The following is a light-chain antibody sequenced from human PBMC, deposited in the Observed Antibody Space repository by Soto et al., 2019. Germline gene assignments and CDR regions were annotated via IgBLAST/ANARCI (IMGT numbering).Light chain of an antibody. V-gene: IGLV6-57*04. CDR1: SGSIASNY. CDR2: EDD. Sequence: NFMLTQPHSVSESPGKTVTISCTRTSGSIASNYVQWYQQRPGSAPTTLIYEDDQRPSGVPDRFSGSIDRSSNSASLTISGLKTEDEAHYYCHSYDSSNPVVFGGGTKVTVL. CDR3: HSYDSSNPVV. J-gene: IGLJ2*01.